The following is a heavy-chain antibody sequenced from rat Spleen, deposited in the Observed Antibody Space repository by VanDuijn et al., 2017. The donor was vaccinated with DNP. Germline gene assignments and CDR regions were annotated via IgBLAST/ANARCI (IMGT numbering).Heavy chain of an antibody. Sequence: QVRLRESGPGLVQPSHTLSLTCTVSGFSLTSYAVSWVRQPPGKGLEWIAAISSGENTYYNPASKSRLSNGRDPYPSQVFLQMNSLQTKDTAIYCCTRQLRRAMADDWGQGVMVRVSSAQTTAPSVYQPPYSESYYNRNEFGQPGVYWGQGVMVTVSS. V-gene: IGHV2S12*01. J-gene: IGHJ2*01. CDR2: ISSGENT. D-gene: IGHD1-11*01. CDR1: GFSLTSYA. CDR3: TRQLRRAMADDWGQGVMVRVSSAQTTAPSVYQPPYSESYYNRNEFGQPGVY.